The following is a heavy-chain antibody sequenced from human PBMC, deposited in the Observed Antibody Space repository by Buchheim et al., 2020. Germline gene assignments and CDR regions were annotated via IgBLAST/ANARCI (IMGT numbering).Heavy chain of an antibody. CDR3: ARAGLRATGTTWHY. Sequence: EVQLVESGGGLVQPGGSLRLSCAASGFTFSSYWMSWVRQAPGKGPEWVANIKQDGSEKYYVDSVKARFHISRDNAKNALYLQMNSLRAEDTAVYYCARAGLRATGTTWHYWGQGNL. CDR2: IKQDGSEK. V-gene: IGHV3-7*01. D-gene: IGHD1-7*01. CDR1: GFTFSSYW. J-gene: IGHJ4*02.